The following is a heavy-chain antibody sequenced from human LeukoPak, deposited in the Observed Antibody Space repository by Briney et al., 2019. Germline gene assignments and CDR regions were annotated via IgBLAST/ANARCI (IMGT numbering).Heavy chain of an antibody. CDR3: AREIFWSGYYSNLHFDY. CDR2: ISSSGSYI. Sequence: GGSLRLSCAASGFTFSSNWMHWVRQAPGKGLEWASSISSSGSYIYYADAVKGRFTISRDNAKNSLYLQMNSLRAEDTAVYYCAREIFWSGYYSNLHFDYWGRGTQVTVSS. D-gene: IGHD3-3*01. V-gene: IGHV3-21*01. J-gene: IGHJ4*02. CDR1: GFTFSSNW.